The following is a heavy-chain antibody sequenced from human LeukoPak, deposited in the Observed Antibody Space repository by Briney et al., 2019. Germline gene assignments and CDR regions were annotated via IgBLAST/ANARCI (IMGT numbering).Heavy chain of an antibody. D-gene: IGHD6-13*01. CDR3: ARARVAAAGTGVAPGVRFDP. CDR1: GFTFSDYY. V-gene: IGHV3-11*01. CDR2: ISSSGSTI. J-gene: IGHJ5*02. Sequence: GGSLRLSCAASGFTFSDYYMSWIRQAPGKGLEWVSYISSSGSTIYYADSVKGRFTISRDNAKNSLYLQMNSLRAEDTAVYYCARARVAAAGTGVAPGVRFDPWGQGTLVTVSS.